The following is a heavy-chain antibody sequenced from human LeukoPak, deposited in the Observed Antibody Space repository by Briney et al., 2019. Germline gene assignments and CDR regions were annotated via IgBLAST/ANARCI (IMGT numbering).Heavy chain of an antibody. CDR2: IIPIFGTA. CDR1: GGTFSSYA. D-gene: IGHD2-2*02. CDR3: ARGRSGYCSSTSCYINNYYYYYMDV. V-gene: IGHV1-69*05. Sequence: ASVTVSCKASGGTFSSYAISWVRQAPGQGLEWMGGIIPIFGTANYAQKFQGRVTITTDESTSTAYMELSSLRSEDTAVYYCARGRSGYCSSTSCYINNYYYYYMDVWGKGTTVTVSS. J-gene: IGHJ6*03.